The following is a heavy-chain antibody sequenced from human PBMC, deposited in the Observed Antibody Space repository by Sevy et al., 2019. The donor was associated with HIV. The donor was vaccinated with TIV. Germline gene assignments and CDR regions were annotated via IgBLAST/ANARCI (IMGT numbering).Heavy chain of an antibody. CDR2: IYYSGGT. J-gene: IGHJ6*02. V-gene: IGHV4-61*05. D-gene: IGHD2-21*01. CDR3: PRVQATDSQAMDRNRSSLNLTSVTAADTAVYYCAREGGGDTGYYYSYHGMDV. CDR1: GASISSSYY. Sequence: SETLSLTCTVSGASISSSYYWNWIRQSPGKGLEWIGCIYYSGGTIYNPSLKSRVTISQYMSRNRFSLNLTSVTAADTRPHPSPRVQATDSQAMDRNRSSLNLTSVTAADTAVYYCAREGGGDTGYYYSYHGMDVWGRGTTVTVSS.